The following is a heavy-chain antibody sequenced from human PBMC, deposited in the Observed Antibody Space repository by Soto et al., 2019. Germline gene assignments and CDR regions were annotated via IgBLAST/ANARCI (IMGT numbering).Heavy chain of an antibody. CDR2: ISSSSSTI. J-gene: IGHJ4*02. CDR3: AREVEVAGTASNFDY. V-gene: IGHV3-48*01. CDR1: GFTFSSYS. D-gene: IGHD6-19*01. Sequence: EVQLVESGGGLVQPGGSLRLSCAASGFTFSSYSMNWVRQAPGKGLEWVSYISSSSSTIYYADSVKGRFTISRDNATNSLYLQMNSLRAEDTAVYYCAREVEVAGTASNFDYWGQGTLVTVSS.